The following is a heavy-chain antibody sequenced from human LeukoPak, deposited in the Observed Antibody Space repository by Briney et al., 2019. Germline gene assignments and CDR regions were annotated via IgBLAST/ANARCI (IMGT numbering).Heavy chain of an antibody. V-gene: IGHV3-74*01. Sequence: EGSLRLSCAASGFISSSYWMHWVRQPPGKGLVYIACINTDGFSTSYADSVKGRFTISRDNAKNTLYLQMNSLRAEDTAVYYCARSRTYGDYGRGLDYWGQGTLVTVSS. D-gene: IGHD4-17*01. J-gene: IGHJ4*02. CDR1: GFISSSYW. CDR2: INTDGFST. CDR3: ARSRTYGDYGRGLDY.